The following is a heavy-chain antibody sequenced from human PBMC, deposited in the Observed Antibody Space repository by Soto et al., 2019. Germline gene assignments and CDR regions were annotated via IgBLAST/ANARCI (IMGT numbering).Heavy chain of an antibody. CDR2: FSGSGGNI. V-gene: IGHV3-23*01. CDR3: AKDPPWTVGPLAMDV. CDR1: GFAFSTHA. J-gene: IGHJ6*02. Sequence: EVQLLESGGGLVQPGGSLRLSCVASGFAFSTHAMSWVRQAPGKGLEWVSTFSGSGGNIYYAESMKGRLTISRDDSKNTLYLQMNSLRVEDTAVYYCAKDPPWTVGPLAMDVLGQETTVTVSS. D-gene: IGHD1-26*01.